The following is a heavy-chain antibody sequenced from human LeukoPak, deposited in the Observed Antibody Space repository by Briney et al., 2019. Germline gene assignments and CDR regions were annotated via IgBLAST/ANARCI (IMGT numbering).Heavy chain of an antibody. Sequence: PGRSLRLSCAASGFTFSSYGMHWVRQAPGKGLEWVAVISYDGSNKYYADSLQGRFTISRDNSKNTLYLQMNSLRAEDTVVYYYAKAGYYESSGYYSGRDAFDIWGQGTMVTVSS. D-gene: IGHD3-22*01. CDR2: ISYDGSNK. CDR3: AKAGYYESSGYYSGRDAFDI. V-gene: IGHV3-30*18. CDR1: GFTFSSYG. J-gene: IGHJ3*02.